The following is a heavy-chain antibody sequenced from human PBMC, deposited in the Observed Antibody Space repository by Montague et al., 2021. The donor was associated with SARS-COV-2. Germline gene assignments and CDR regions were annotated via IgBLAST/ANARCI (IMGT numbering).Heavy chain of an antibody. CDR2: IYTSGST. J-gene: IGHJ6*02. D-gene: IGHD3-22*01. Sequence: TLSLTSTVSGGSISSGSYYWSWIRQPAGKGLEWIGRIYTSGSTNYNPSLKSRVTISVDTSKNQFSLKLSSVTAADTAVYYCARDGGIGDSGSNTWSYYYYGMDVWGQGTTVTVSS. V-gene: IGHV4-61*02. CDR3: ARDGGIGDSGSNTWSYYYYGMDV. CDR1: GGSISSGSYY.